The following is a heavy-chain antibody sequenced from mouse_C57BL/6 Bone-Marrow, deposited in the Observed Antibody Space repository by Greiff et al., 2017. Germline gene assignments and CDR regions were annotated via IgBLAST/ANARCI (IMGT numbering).Heavy chain of an antibody. CDR1: GSNIKNTY. Sequence: EVQLQQSVAELVRPGASVKLSCTASGSNIKNTYMHWVKQRPEQGLEWIGRIDPANGNTKYAPKFQGKATITADTSSNTAYLQLRSLTSADTANYYCARLLLRYHYYAMDYWGQGTSVTVSS. CDR3: ARLLLRYHYYAMDY. D-gene: IGHD1-1*01. CDR2: IDPANGNT. J-gene: IGHJ4*01. V-gene: IGHV14-3*01.